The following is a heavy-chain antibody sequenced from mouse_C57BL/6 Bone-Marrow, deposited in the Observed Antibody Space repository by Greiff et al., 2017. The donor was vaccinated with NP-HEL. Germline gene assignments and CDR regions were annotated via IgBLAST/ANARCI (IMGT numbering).Heavy chain of an antibody. V-gene: IGHV5-17*01. J-gene: IGHJ2*01. Sequence: EVKLEESGGGLVKPGGSLKLSCAASGFTFSDYGMHWVRQAPEKGLEWVAYISSGSSTIYYADTVKGRFTISRDNAKNTLFLQMTSLRSEDTAMYYCARRRATVVVDYWGQGTTLTVSS. CDR2: ISSGSSTI. D-gene: IGHD1-1*01. CDR1: GFTFSDYG. CDR3: ARRRATVVVDY.